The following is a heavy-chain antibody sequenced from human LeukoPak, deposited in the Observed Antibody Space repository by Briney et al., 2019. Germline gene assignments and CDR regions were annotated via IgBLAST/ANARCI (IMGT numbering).Heavy chain of an antibody. CDR2: IFNSENF. CDR3: ARDIRYSGYEPDYYYYGMDV. CDR1: GGSISGYY. D-gene: IGHD5-12*01. J-gene: IGHJ6*02. V-gene: IGHV4-59*12. Sequence: SETLSLTCTVSGGSISGYYWSWVRQPPGKGLEWIAYIFNSENFHYNPSLKSRVTISLDTSKNQFYLKVGSVTAADTAVYYCARDIRYSGYEPDYYYYGMDVWGQGTTVTVSS.